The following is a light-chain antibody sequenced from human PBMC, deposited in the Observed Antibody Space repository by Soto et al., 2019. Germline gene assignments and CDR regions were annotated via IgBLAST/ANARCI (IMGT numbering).Light chain of an antibody. J-gene: IGKJ5*01. CDR3: QQYAESPIT. CDR2: AAS. V-gene: IGKV3-20*01. Sequence: EIVLTQSPGSLSLSPGEGSTLSCSASETIKKNYLAWYQQQPGQAPRLLIYAASRRATGIPDRFSGGGSGTDFTLTISRLEPEDIAVFYCQQYAESPITFGQGTRLEIK. CDR1: ETIKKNY.